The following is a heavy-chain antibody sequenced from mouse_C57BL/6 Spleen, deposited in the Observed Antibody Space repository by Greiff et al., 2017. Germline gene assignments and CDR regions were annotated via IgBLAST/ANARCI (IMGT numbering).Heavy chain of an antibody. J-gene: IGHJ1*03. CDR3: TGQDYYGGRYFDV. CDR1: GFTFSNYW. CDR2: IRLKSDNYAT. Sequence: EVKLVESGGGLVQPGGSMKLSCVASGFTFSNYWMNWVRQSAEKGLEWVAQIRLKSDNYATHYAESVKGRFTISRDDSKSSVYLQMNNLRAEDTGIYYCTGQDYYGGRYFDVWGTGTTVTVSS. V-gene: IGHV6-3*01. D-gene: IGHD1-1*01.